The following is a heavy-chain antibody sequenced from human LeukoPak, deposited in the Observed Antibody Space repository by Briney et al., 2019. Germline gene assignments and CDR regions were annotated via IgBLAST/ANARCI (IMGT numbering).Heavy chain of an antibody. CDR3: ARGGQGSSSWYNY. Sequence: GASVKVSCKASGYTFTGYYMHWVRQAPGQGLEWMGWISPYNGKTIYGQNVQGRVTMTTDTSTSTAYMELRSLRSDDTAVYYCARGGQGSSSWYNYWGRGTLVTVSS. V-gene: IGHV1-18*04. CDR1: GYTFTGYY. D-gene: IGHD6-13*01. CDR2: ISPYNGKT. J-gene: IGHJ4*02.